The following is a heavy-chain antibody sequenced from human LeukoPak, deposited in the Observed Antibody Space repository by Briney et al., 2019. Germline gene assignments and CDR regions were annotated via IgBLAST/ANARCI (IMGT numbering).Heavy chain of an antibody. D-gene: IGHD6-19*01. V-gene: IGHV3-20*04. J-gene: IGHJ6*03. Sequence: GGSLRLSCAASGFTFDDYGMTWVRQAPGKGLEWVSGINWNGGTTGYADSVKGRFTISRDNAKNSLYLQMNSLRAEDTALYYCARGDSSDWFSYYYYYYMDVWGKGTAVTVSS. CDR2: INWNGGTT. CDR1: GFTFDDYG. CDR3: ARGDSSDWFSYYYYYYMDV.